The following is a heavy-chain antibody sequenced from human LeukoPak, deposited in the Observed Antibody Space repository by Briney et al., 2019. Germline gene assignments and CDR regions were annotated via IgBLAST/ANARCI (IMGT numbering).Heavy chain of an antibody. CDR2: ISSSGSTI. J-gene: IGHJ6*04. CDR3: AELGITMIGGV. D-gene: IGHD3-10*02. V-gene: IGHV3-48*03. Sequence: GGSLRLSCAASGFTFSSYEMNWVRQAPGKGLEWVSYISSSGSTIYYADSVKGRFTISRDNAKNSLYLQMNSLRAEDTAVYYCAELGITMIGGVWGTGTTVTISS. CDR1: GFTFSSYE.